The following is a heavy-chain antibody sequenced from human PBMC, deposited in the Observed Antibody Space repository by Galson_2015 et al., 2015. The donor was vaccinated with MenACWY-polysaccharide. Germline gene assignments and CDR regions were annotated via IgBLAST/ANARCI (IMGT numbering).Heavy chain of an antibody. J-gene: IGHJ4*02. CDR3: AGDPRGARSSYFDN. Sequence: SLRLSCAASGFTFSDSYMHWIRQAPGKGLEWVSYISDSGSAIYFADSVKGRFIISRDNAKNSLYLQMNSLRAEDTAVYYCAGDPRGARSSYFDNWGQGILVTVSS. CDR2: ISDSGSAI. V-gene: IGHV3-11*01. CDR1: GFTFSDSY. D-gene: IGHD3-10*01.